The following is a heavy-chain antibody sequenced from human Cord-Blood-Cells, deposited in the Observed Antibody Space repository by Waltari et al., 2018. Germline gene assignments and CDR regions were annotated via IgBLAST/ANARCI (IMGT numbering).Heavy chain of an antibody. V-gene: IGHV3-30-3*01. CDR3: ARDQDIVVVVAATWNYYFDY. CDR1: GFPFSSYA. D-gene: IGHD2-15*01. CDR2: ISYDGSNK. J-gene: IGHJ4*02. Sequence: QVQLVESGGGVVQPGRSLRLSCAASGFPFSSYAMHWVRQAPGKGLEWVAVISYDGSNKYYADSVKGRFTISRDNSKNTLYLQMNSLRAEDTAVYYCARDQDIVVVVAATWNYYFDYWGQGTLVTVSS.